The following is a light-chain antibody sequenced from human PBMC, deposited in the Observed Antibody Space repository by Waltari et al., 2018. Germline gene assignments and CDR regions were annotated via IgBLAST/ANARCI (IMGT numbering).Light chain of an antibody. CDR2: WAS. Sequence: DIVMTPSPDSLAVSLGERATINCKSSQSVLYSANNKDYLAWYQHKVGQPPKLLIYWASTRESGVPDRFSGSGSGTDFTLTISTLQAEDVAVYYCQQYHSAPTFGQGTRLEIK. CDR1: QSVLYSANNKDY. J-gene: IGKJ5*01. CDR3: QQYHSAPT. V-gene: IGKV4-1*01.